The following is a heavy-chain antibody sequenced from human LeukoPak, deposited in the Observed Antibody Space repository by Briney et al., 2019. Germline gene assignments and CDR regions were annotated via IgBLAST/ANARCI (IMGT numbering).Heavy chain of an antibody. Sequence: GGSLRLSWAACGFTFSSYAMSWVRQAKGKGVEWGSNISGRGGSIYYADSVKGGFTTSRDNSKNTLDLQMNSLRAEDTAVYYCAKAPVAYYYDSRGYYLGFDYWGQGTLVTVSS. CDR2: ISGRGGSI. J-gene: IGHJ4*02. CDR1: GFTFSSYA. D-gene: IGHD3-22*01. V-gene: IGHV3-23*01. CDR3: AKAPVAYYYDSRGYYLGFDY.